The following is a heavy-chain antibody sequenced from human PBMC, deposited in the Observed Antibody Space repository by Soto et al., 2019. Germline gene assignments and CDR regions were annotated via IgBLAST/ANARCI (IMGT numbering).Heavy chain of an antibody. CDR2: IIPIFGTA. J-gene: IGHJ2*01. CDR3: ARRNTPADELAANACCYFDL. D-gene: IGHD6-25*01. V-gene: IGHV1-69*13. CDR1: GGTFSSYA. Sequence: SVKVSCKASGGTFSSYAISWVRQAPGQGLEWMGGIIPIFGTANYAQKFQGRVTITADESTSTAYMELSSLRSEDTAVYYCARRNTPADELAANACCYFDLWGGCTLVTVS.